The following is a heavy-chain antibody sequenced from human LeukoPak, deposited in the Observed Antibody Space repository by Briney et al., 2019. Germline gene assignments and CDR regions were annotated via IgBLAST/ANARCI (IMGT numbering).Heavy chain of an antibody. Sequence: GGSLRLSCELSGFTYRRYAMHCVRQAPGKGLEWRAVVSYDGGNEYYADSVKGRFTISRGKSRNTAFLQVDSLRHEDTGVYFCARDRYASRSYVMDVWGQGTTVVVSS. V-gene: IGHV3-30*04. J-gene: IGHJ6*02. CDR1: GFTYRRYA. CDR2: VSYDGGNE. D-gene: IGHD2-2*01. CDR3: ARDRYASRSYVMDV.